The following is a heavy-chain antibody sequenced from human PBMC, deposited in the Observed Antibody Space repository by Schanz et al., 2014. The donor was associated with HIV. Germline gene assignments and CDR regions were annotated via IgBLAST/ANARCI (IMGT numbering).Heavy chain of an antibody. D-gene: IGHD6-6*01. CDR3: TRSGRWGSSPNPWWFDP. Sequence: QVQLVESGGGVVQPGRSLRLSCAASGFTFSSYAMHWVRQAPGKGLEWVAVISYDGSNKYYADSVKGRFTISRDNSKNTLYLQINSLRADDTAVYYCTRSGRWGSSPNPWWFDPWGQGTLVTVSS. J-gene: IGHJ5*02. CDR2: ISYDGSNK. V-gene: IGHV3-30-3*01. CDR1: GFTFSSYA.